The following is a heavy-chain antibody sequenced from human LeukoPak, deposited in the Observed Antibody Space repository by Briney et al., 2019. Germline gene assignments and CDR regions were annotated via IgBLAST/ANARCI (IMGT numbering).Heavy chain of an antibody. CDR1: GFTFSSYS. CDR2: TSSSSSYI. J-gene: IGHJ6*03. Sequence: PGGSLRLSCAASGFTFSSYSMNWVRQAPGKGLEWVSSTSSSSSYIYYADSVKGRFTISRDNAKNSLYLQMDSLRADDTAVYYCARERGSEYYMNVWGKGTTVTVSS. V-gene: IGHV3-21*01. D-gene: IGHD3-10*01. CDR3: ARERGSEYYMNV.